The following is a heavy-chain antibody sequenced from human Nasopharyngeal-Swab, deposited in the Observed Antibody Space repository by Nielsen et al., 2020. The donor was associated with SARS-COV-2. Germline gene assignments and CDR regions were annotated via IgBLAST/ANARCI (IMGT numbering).Heavy chain of an antibody. D-gene: IGHD3-22*01. CDR2: INHSGST. CDR3: ARVGASGYYFDDY. J-gene: IGHJ4*02. Sequence: SETLSLTCAVYGGSFSGYYWSWIRQPPGKGLEWIGEINHSGSTNYNPSLESRVTISVDTSKNQFSLKLSSVTAADTAVYYCARVGASGYYFDDYWGQGTLATVSS. V-gene: IGHV4-34*01. CDR1: GGSFSGYY.